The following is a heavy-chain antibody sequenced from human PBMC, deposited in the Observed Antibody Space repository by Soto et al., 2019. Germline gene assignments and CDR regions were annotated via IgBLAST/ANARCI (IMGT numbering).Heavy chain of an antibody. Sequence: QVQLVQSGAEVKKPGASVKVSCKASGYTFTSYGISWVRQAPGQGLEWMGWISAYNGNTNYARKLQGRVTMTTDTSTSTAYMELRSLKSDDTAVYYCARGPPGYDILTGYYRYNWFDPWGQGTLVTVSS. J-gene: IGHJ5*02. CDR2: ISAYNGNT. CDR3: ARGPPGYDILTGYYRYNWFDP. D-gene: IGHD3-9*01. V-gene: IGHV1-18*01. CDR1: GYTFTSYG.